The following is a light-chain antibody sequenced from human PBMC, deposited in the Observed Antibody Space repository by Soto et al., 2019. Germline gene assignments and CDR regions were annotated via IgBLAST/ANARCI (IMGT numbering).Light chain of an antibody. J-gene: IGKJ1*01. CDR3: QQYNSFPWT. CDR2: KAS. CDR1: QSISSW. Sequence: DIQMTQSPSILSAYVGDRVTIPCRASQSISSWLAWYHQKPGKAPNLLIYKASSSESGVPSRFSGSGSGTEFIFTIDSLQPDDFATYYCQQYNSFPWTFGQGTKVDI. V-gene: IGKV1-5*03.